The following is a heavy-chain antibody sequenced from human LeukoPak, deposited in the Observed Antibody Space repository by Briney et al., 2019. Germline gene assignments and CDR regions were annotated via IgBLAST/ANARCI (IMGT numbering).Heavy chain of an antibody. D-gene: IGHD3-22*01. CDR3: LRGDSRDF. J-gene: IGHJ4*02. CDR2: IKQDGSEK. Sequence: GGSLRLSCAASGFTFSSYWMSWVRQAPGKGLEWVANIKQDGSEKYNVDSVKGRFTISRDNAKNSLYLQMNGLRGDDAALYYCLRGDSRDFWGQGTLVTVSS. CDR1: GFTFSSYW. V-gene: IGHV3-7*01.